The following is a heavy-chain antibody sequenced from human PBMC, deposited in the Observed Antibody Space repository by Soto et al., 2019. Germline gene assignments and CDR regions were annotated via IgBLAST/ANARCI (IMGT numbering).Heavy chain of an antibody. V-gene: IGHV4-34*01. D-gene: IGHD6-19*01. J-gene: IGHJ5*02. Sequence: SETLSLTCAVYGGSFSGYYWSWIRQPPGKGLEWIGEINHSGSTNYNPSLKSRVTISVDTSKNQFSLKLSSVTAADTAVYYCARGLGKWLVVRWFDTWGQGTLVTVSS. CDR3: ARGLGKWLVVRWFDT. CDR1: GGSFSGYY. CDR2: INHSGST.